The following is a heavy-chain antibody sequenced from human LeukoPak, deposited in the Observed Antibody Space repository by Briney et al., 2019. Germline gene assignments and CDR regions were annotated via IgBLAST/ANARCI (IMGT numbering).Heavy chain of an antibody. CDR1: GGSISSINW. V-gene: IGHV4-4*02. Sequence: SETLSLTCAVSGGSISSINWWSWVRQPPGKGLEWIGQIYYSGSTYYNPSLKSRVTISVDTSKNQFSLKLSSVTAADTAVYYCARRTYYYDFNWFDPWGQGTLVTVSS. CDR3: ARRTYYYDFNWFDP. D-gene: IGHD3-22*01. J-gene: IGHJ5*02. CDR2: IYYSGST.